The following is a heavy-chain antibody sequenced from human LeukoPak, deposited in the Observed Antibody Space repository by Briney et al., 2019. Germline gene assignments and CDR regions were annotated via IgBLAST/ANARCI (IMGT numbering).Heavy chain of an antibody. Sequence: GESLQISCKGSGYGFTTYWIGWVRQMPGKGLEWMGIIYPGDSDTRYSPSFEGQATISVDKSISTAYLQWGSLKASDTAIYYCARSAADNGGDAFDIWGQGTMVTVSS. CDR2: IYPGDSDT. CDR1: GYGFTTYW. V-gene: IGHV5-51*01. CDR3: ARSAADNGGDAFDI. D-gene: IGHD2-15*01. J-gene: IGHJ3*02.